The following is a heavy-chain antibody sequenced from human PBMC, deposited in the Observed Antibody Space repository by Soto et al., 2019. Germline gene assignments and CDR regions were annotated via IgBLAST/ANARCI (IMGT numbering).Heavy chain of an antibody. Sequence: QVQLQESGPGLVKPSETLSLTCTVSGASIDTSRYYWGWIRQPPGKGLDWFGCIYYSGTTYYNPSLKSRVTISADTSKNQFSLELSSVTAADTAFYYCARLKGAFLISTYNWFDPWGQGTLVTVSS. V-gene: IGHV4-39*01. J-gene: IGHJ5*02. CDR3: ARLKGAFLISTYNWFDP. D-gene: IGHD2-2*01. CDR1: GASIDTSRYY. CDR2: IYYSGTT.